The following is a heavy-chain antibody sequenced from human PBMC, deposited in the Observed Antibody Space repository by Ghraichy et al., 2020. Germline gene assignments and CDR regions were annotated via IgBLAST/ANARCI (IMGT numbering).Heavy chain of an antibody. CDR1: GFTFSNYW. CDR3: AREALEADYGDLFDF. Sequence: GGSLRLSCAVSGFTFSNYWMHWVRQTPGKGPVWISRIRSDGTITDYADAVRGRFTISRDNAKNTLFLEMNSLRADDTAVYYCAREALEADYGDLFDFWGQGTRVTVSS. J-gene: IGHJ4*02. D-gene: IGHD4-17*01. CDR2: IRSDGTIT. V-gene: IGHV3-74*01.